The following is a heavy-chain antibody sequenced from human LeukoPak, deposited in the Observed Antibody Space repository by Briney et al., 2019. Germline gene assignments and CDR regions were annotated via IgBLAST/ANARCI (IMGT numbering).Heavy chain of an antibody. CDR2: IYNDGRT. CDR1: GFTVRSNY. CDR3: QWELLDN. Sequence: GGSLRLSCAASGFTVRSNYMSWVRQAPGKGLEWVSFIYNDGRTYHADSVKGRFTISRHNSKNMLYLQMNSLRPEDTAVYYCQWELLDNWGQGTLVTVSS. J-gene: IGHJ4*02. D-gene: IGHD1-26*01. V-gene: IGHV3-53*04.